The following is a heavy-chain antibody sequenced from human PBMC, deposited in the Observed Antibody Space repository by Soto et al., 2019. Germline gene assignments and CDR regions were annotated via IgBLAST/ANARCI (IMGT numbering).Heavy chain of an antibody. Sequence: QVQLVESGGGVVQPGRSLRLSCAASGFTFSSYGRHWVRQAPGKGLEWVAVISYDGSNKYYADSVKGRFTIARDNYKNTLYLQMNSLRAEDTAVYYCAKLPLWFGVPFDYWGQGTRVTVSS. D-gene: IGHD3-10*01. CDR3: AKLPLWFGVPFDY. CDR1: GFTFSSYG. CDR2: ISYDGSNK. J-gene: IGHJ4*02. V-gene: IGHV3-30*18.